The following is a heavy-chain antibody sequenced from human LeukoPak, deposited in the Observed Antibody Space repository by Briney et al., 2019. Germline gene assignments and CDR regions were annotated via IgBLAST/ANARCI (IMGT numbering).Heavy chain of an antibody. CDR2: IKQDGGEK. V-gene: IGHV3-7*01. CDR1: GFTFSSYW. J-gene: IGHJ4*02. CDR3: ASTLYGDYGGY. Sequence: GGSLRLSCAASGFTFSSYWMSWVRQAPGKGLEWVANIKQDGGEKYYVDSVKGRFTISRDNAKNSLYLQMNSLRAEDTAVYYCASTLYGDYGGYWGQGTLVTVSS. D-gene: IGHD4-17*01.